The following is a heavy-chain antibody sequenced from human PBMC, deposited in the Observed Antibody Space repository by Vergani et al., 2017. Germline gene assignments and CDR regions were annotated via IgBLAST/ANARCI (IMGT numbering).Heavy chain of an antibody. CDR1: GFTFSTYA. Sequence: EVQLLESGGGLVQPGGSLRLSCAASGFTFSTYAMTWVRQAPGKGLEWVSTISSDGGSTYYADSVKGRFTIPRDNSKNTLSLQMNSLTAEDTAVYYCAKAYCSSTSCYSRGPLDYWGQGTQVTVSS. CDR3: AKAYCSSTSCYSRGPLDY. CDR2: ISSDGGST. V-gene: IGHV3-23*01. D-gene: IGHD2-2*01. J-gene: IGHJ4*02.